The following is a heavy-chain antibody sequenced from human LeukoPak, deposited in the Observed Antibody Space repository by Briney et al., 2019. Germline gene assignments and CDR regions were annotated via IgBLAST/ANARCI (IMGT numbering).Heavy chain of an antibody. CDR3: AREDYYGSGSFDY. J-gene: IGHJ4*02. V-gene: IGHV3-7*01. CDR1: GFTFGSYW. CDR2: IKQDGSEK. Sequence: PGGSLRLSCAASGFTFGSYWMSWVRQAPGKGLEWVANIKQDGSEKYYVDSVKGRFTISRDNAKNSLYLQMNSLRAEDTAVYYCAREDYYGSGSFDYWGQGTLVTVSS. D-gene: IGHD3-10*01.